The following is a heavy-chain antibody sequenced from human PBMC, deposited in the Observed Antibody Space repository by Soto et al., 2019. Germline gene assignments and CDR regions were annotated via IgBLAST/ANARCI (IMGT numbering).Heavy chain of an antibody. CDR2: IYSAGST. Sequence: PGGSLRLSCAASGFTVSGNYMSWVRQAPGKGLEWVSVIYSAGSTYYADSVKGRFTISRDNSHNTLYLQMNSLRAEDTAVYYCGSATMKVVSPYVLDYWGQGTLVTVSS. V-gene: IGHV3-53*01. CDR3: GSATMKVVSPYVLDY. J-gene: IGHJ4*02. D-gene: IGHD3-22*01. CDR1: GFTVSGNY.